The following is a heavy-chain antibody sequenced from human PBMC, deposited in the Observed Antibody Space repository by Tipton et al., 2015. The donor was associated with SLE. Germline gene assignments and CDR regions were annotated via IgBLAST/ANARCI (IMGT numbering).Heavy chain of an antibody. V-gene: IGHV4-34*01. CDR1: GGSISSQY. Sequence: TLSLTCTVSGGSISSQYWSWIRQPPGKGLEWIGEINHSGSTNYNPSLKSRVTISVDTSKNQFSLKLSSVTAADTAVYHCARGDITSRSLDFWGQGTLVTVSS. CDR2: INHSGST. D-gene: IGHD6-6*01. CDR3: ARGDITSRSLDF. J-gene: IGHJ4*02.